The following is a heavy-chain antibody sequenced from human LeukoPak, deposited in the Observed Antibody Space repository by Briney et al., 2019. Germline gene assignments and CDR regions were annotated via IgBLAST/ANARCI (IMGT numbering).Heavy chain of an antibody. CDR3: AKDGVAAAGPHYYYYYMDV. CDR1: GFTFSSYG. CDR2: ISYDGSNK. Sequence: GRSLRLSCAASGFTFSSYGMHWVRQAPGKGLEWVAVISYDGSNKYYADSVKGRFTISRDNSKNTLYLQMNSLRAEDTAVYYCAKDGVAAAGPHYYYYYMDVWGKGTTVTVSS. J-gene: IGHJ6*03. D-gene: IGHD6-13*01. V-gene: IGHV3-30*18.